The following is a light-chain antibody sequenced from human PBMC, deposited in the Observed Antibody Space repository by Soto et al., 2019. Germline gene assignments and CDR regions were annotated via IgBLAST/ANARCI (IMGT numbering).Light chain of an antibody. CDR3: QQSYIAPLA. CDR2: GAS. J-gene: IGKJ4*01. Sequence: DIQMTQSPSSLSASAGDRVTITCRASQSISSYLNWYQQKPGKAPKLLIYGASSLQSGVPSRFSGSGSGTDFTLTISSLQPEDFATFYCQQSYIAPLAFGGGTKVDI. CDR1: QSISSY. V-gene: IGKV1-39*01.